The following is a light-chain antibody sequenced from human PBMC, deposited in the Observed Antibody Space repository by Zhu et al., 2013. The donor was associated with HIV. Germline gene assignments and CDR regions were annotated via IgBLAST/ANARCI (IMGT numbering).Light chain of an antibody. CDR1: QDISSA. J-gene: IGKJ4*01. CDR3: QHYRGYPLT. CDR2: DAS. Sequence: AIQMTQSPSSLSASVGDRVTITCRASQDISSAVAWYQQIPGKPPRLLIYDASSLQSGVPSRFSGIASGAEFTLSIKSLQPEDSATYYCQHYRGYPLTFGGGTKVEI. V-gene: IGKV1-13*02.